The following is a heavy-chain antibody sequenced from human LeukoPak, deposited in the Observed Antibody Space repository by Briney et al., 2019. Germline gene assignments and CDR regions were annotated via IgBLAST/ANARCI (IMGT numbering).Heavy chain of an antibody. CDR1: GYSISRGYY. J-gene: IGHJ4*02. CDR2: IYHSGTT. V-gene: IGHV4-38-2*01. Sequence: SETLSLTCAVSGYSISRGYYWGWIRQPPGKGLEWIGSIYHSGTTYYNPSLKRRVTISVDTSKNQFSLKLSSVTAADTAVYYCARQSGYSSGWPFDYWGQGALVTVSS. D-gene: IGHD6-19*01. CDR3: ARQSGYSSGWPFDY.